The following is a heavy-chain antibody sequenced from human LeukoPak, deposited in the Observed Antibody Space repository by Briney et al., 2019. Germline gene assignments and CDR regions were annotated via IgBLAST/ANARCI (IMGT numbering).Heavy chain of an antibody. CDR3: ARLPMVRGVYYFDY. CDR1: GGSISSYY. J-gene: IGHJ4*02. D-gene: IGHD3-10*01. CDR2: IYTSGST. V-gene: IGHV4-4*09. Sequence: SETLSLTCTVSGGSISSYYWSWIRQPPGKGLEWIGYIYTSGSTNYNPSLKSRVTISVDTSKNQFSLKLSSVTAADTAVYYCARLPMVRGVYYFDYWGQGTLVTVSS.